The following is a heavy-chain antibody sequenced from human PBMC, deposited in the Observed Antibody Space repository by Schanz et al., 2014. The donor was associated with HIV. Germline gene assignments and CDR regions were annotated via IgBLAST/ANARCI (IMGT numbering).Heavy chain of an antibody. V-gene: IGHV3-30*03. CDR1: GFTFDNYG. J-gene: IGHJ3*02. CDR2: ISYDGRNK. D-gene: IGHD3-22*01. Sequence: QVQLVESGGGVVQPGRSLRLSCVASGFTFDNYGMNWVRQTPGKGLEWVAVISYDGRNKYLADSVKGRFTIFRDNARNSLYLQMNSLRADDTAVYYCARLLTTMIAPNAFDIWGQGTMVTVSS. CDR3: ARLLTTMIAPNAFDI.